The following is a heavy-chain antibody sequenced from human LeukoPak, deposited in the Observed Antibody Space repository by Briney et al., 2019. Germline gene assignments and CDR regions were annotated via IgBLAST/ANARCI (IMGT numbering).Heavy chain of an antibody. D-gene: IGHD4-11*01. CDR2: ISGSGGST. Sequence: GGSLRLSCAASGFTFSSYAMSWGRQAPGKGLEWVSSISGSGGSTYYADSAKGRFTISRDNSKNTLYLQMNRLRADDTAVYYCAKDQRYSNLGGGQGTLVTVSS. CDR3: AKDQRYSNLG. J-gene: IGHJ4*02. CDR1: GFTFSSYA. V-gene: IGHV3-23*01.